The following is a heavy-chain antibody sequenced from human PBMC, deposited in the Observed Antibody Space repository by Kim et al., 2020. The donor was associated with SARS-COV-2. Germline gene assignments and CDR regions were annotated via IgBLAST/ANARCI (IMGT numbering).Heavy chain of an antibody. D-gene: IGHD3-22*01. V-gene: IGHV3-30*18. Sequence: GGSLRLSCAASGFSFTSYGMHWVRRAPGKGLEWVAFISSDGSNREYADSVKGRFTISKDKSKNTLSLQMNSLRAEDTAVYYCAKDKWLFDYWGQGTLVTVSS. CDR2: ISSDGSNR. J-gene: IGHJ4*02. CDR1: GFSFTSYG. CDR3: AKDKWLFDY.